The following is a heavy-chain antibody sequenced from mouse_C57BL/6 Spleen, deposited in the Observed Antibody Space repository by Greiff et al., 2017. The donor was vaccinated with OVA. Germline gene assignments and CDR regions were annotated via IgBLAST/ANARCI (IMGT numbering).Heavy chain of an antibody. Sequence: VQLQQPGAELVMPGASVKLSCKASGYTFTSYWMHWVKQRPGQGLEWIGEIDPSDSYTNYNQKFKGKSTLTVDKSSSTAYMQLSSLTSEDSAVYYCARGGRTGSFAYWGQGTLVTVSA. CDR1: GYTFTSYW. CDR2: IDPSDSYT. CDR3: ARGGRTGSFAY. D-gene: IGHD4-1*01. J-gene: IGHJ3*01. V-gene: IGHV1-69*01.